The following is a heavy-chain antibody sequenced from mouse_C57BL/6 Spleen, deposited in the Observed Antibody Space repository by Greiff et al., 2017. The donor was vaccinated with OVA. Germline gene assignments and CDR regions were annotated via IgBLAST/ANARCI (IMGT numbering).Heavy chain of an antibody. V-gene: IGHV5-17*01. J-gene: IGHJ1*03. D-gene: IGHD1-1*01. CDR1: GFTFCDYG. CDR3: ARVYGSNWYFDV. CDR2: ISSGSSTI. Sequence: DVMLVESGGGLVKPGGSLKLSCAASGFTFCDYGMHWVRQAPEKGLEWVAYISSGSSTIYYADTVKGRFTISRDNAKNTLFLQMTSLRAEDTAMYYCARVYGSNWYFDVWGTGTTVTVSS.